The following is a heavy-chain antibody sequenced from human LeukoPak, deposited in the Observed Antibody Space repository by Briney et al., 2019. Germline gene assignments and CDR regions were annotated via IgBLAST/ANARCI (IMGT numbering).Heavy chain of an antibody. CDR3: AREGARYGDYYTNWFDP. CDR2: IYYSGST. V-gene: IGHV4-59*12. Sequence: PSETLSLTCTVSGGSISSYYWSWIRQPPGKGLEWIGYIYYSGSTKYNPSLKSRVTISVDTSKKQFSLKLSSVTAADTAVYYCAREGARYGDYYTNWFDPWGQGTLVTVSS. D-gene: IGHD4-17*01. CDR1: GGSISSYY. J-gene: IGHJ5*02.